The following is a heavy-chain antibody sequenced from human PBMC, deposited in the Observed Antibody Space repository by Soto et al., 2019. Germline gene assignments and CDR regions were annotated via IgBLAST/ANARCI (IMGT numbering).Heavy chain of an antibody. Sequence: GASVKVSCKASGNTFTSYDINWVRQATGHGLEWMGWINPNSGNIGYAQKFQGRVTMTRDTAIRTAYMEVSRLRSDDTAVYYCARGRASGSYYLLDPWGQGTQVTVSS. J-gene: IGHJ5*02. CDR1: GNTFTSYD. CDR3: ARGRASGSYYLLDP. D-gene: IGHD3-10*01. V-gene: IGHV1-8*01. CDR2: INPNSGNI.